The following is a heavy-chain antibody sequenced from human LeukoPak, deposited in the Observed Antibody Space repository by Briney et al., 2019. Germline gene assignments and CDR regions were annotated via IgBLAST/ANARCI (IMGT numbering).Heavy chain of an antibody. CDR3: ARWPYSSSYYFDY. Sequence: GGSLRLSCAASGFTFSDYNTNWVRQSPAKGLEWVSSITSGTTYIYYADSVRGRFTLSRDNAKNSLYLQMNSLRAEDTAVYYCARWPYSSSYYFDYWGQGTLVTVSS. CDR1: GFTFSDYN. J-gene: IGHJ4*02. V-gene: IGHV3-21*01. D-gene: IGHD6-6*01. CDR2: ITSGTTYI.